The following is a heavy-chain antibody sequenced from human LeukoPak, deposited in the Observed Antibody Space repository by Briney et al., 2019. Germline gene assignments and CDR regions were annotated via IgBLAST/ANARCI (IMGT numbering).Heavy chain of an antibody. V-gene: IGHV1-2*02. D-gene: IGHD3-22*01. CDR2: INPNSGGT. CDR1: GYTFTGYY. CDR3: ARDGSGYYYDSHDY. J-gene: IGHJ4*02. Sequence: GASVKVSCKASGYTFTGYYMHWVRQAPGQGLEWMGWINPNSGGTNYAQKFQGRVTMTRDTSASTAYVELSRLRSDDTAVYYCARDGSGYYYDSHDYWGQGTLVTVSS.